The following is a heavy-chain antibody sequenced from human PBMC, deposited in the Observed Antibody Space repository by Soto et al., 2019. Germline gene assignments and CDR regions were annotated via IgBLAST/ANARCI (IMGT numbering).Heavy chain of an antibody. CDR3: TREPGL. CDR2: IYHSGSN. J-gene: IGHJ2*01. Sequence: LQLQESGSGLVKPSQTLSLTSAVSGGSISSGGYSWSWIRQPPGKGLEWIGSIYHSGSNYYNPSLKSRATVSVDRSKNQFSLKLSSVTAADTAGYYCTREPGLWGRGTLVTVSS. V-gene: IGHV4-30-2*01. CDR1: GGSISSGGYS.